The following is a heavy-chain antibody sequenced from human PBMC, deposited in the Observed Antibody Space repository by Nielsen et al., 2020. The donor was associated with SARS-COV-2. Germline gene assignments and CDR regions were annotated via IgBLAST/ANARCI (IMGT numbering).Heavy chain of an antibody. D-gene: IGHD3-10*01. J-gene: IGHJ6*02. CDR3: ARAMGGSGSYYPNDYYGMDV. Sequence: WIRQPPGKGLEWVSYISSSSSYTNYADSVKGRFTISRDNAKNSLYLQMNSLRAEDTAVYYCARAMGGSGSYYPNDYYGMDVWGQGTTVTVSS. CDR2: ISSSSSYT. V-gene: IGHV3-11*05.